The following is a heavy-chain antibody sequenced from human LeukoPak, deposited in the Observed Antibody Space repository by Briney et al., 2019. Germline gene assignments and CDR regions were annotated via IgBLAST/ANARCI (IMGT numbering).Heavy chain of an antibody. V-gene: IGHV3-49*04. Sequence: PGGSLRLPCTASGFTFGDYAVSWVRQAPGQGLEWVGFMRNKACGGSTEYAATVKGTFTISRDDSERIDYLQINSLKSEDTAVYYCTRDEYGSGSPFDPWGQGTLVTVSS. CDR1: GFTFGDYA. CDR2: MRNKACGGST. CDR3: TRDEYGSGSPFDP. J-gene: IGHJ5*02. D-gene: IGHD3-10*01.